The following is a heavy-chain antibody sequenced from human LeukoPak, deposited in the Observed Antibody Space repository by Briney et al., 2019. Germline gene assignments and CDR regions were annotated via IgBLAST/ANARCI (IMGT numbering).Heavy chain of an antibody. CDR2: INHSGST. Sequence: SETLSLTCAVYGGSFSGYYWSWIRQPPGKGLEWIGEINHSGSTNYNPSLKSRVTISVDTSKNQFSLRLSSVTAAETAVYYCARRGGWYASDYWGQGTLVTVSS. CDR3: ARRGGWYASDY. V-gene: IGHV4-34*01. J-gene: IGHJ4*02. CDR1: GGSFSGYY. D-gene: IGHD6-19*01.